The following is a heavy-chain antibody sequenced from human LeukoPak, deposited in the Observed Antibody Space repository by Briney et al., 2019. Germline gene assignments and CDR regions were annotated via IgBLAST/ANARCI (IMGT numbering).Heavy chain of an antibody. D-gene: IGHD2-15*01. CDR2: ISYSGST. J-gene: IGHJ3*02. Sequence: PSETLSLTCTVSGGSISGYYWSWIRQPAGKGLEWIGYISYSGSTNYNPSLKSRVTISVDTSKIQFSLNLNSVTAADTAVYYCARRGSGGRSFDIWGQGTMVTVSS. V-gene: IGHV4-59*01. CDR3: ARRGSGGRSFDI. CDR1: GGSISGYY.